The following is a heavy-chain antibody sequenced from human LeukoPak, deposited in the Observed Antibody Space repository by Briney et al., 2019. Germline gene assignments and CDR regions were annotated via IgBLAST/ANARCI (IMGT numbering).Heavy chain of an antibody. Sequence: GGSLRLSCAASGFTVSGNYMGWVRQAPGKGLEWVSVIYSGGSTYYADSVKGRFTISRDNSKNTLYLQMNSLRAEDTAVYHCARDGTGYSSGWYLYMDVWGKGTTVTVSS. V-gene: IGHV3-53*01. D-gene: IGHD6-19*01. CDR3: ARDGTGYSSGWYLYMDV. CDR1: GFTVSGNY. J-gene: IGHJ6*03. CDR2: IYSGGST.